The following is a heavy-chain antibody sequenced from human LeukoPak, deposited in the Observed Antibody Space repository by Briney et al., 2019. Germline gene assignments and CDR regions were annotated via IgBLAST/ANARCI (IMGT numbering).Heavy chain of an antibody. Sequence: IPSETLSLTCTVSGGSITNTNYFWGWIRQPPGKGLEWIGSISYSGRTYFNPSLKSRVTISVDSSKNQFSLSLSSVTAADTAVYYCARHSEEDGSNPKPLDFWGQGALVTVSS. V-gene: IGHV4-39*01. CDR1: GGSITNTNYF. CDR2: ISYSGRT. CDR3: ARHSEEDGSNPKPLDF. D-gene: IGHD6-6*01. J-gene: IGHJ4*02.